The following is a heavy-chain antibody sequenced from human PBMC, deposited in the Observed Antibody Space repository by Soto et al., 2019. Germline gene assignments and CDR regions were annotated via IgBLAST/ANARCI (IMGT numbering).Heavy chain of an antibody. D-gene: IGHD3-22*01. Sequence: ASVKLSCKASGYTLTSYGISWVRQAPGQGLEWMGWISAYNGNTNYAQKLQGRVTMTTDTSTSTAYMELRSLRSDDTAVYYCARGTYYYDSSGYLLHSYFDYWGQGTLVTVSS. CDR2: ISAYNGNT. CDR3: ARGTYYYDSSGYLLHSYFDY. CDR1: GYTLTSYG. J-gene: IGHJ4*02. V-gene: IGHV1-18*04.